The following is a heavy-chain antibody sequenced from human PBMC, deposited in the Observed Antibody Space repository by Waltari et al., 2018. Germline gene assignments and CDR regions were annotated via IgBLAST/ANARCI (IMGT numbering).Heavy chain of an antibody. V-gene: IGHV4-39*07. J-gene: IGHJ6*03. CDR2: IYYSGST. Sequence: QLQLQESGPGLVKPSETLSLTCTVSGGSISSSSYYWGWIRQPPGKGLEWIGSIYYSGSTYSNPSLKSRVTISVDTSKNQFSLKLSSVTAADTAVYYCARLSEAGNYMDVWGKGTTVTVSS. D-gene: IGHD6-25*01. CDR3: ARLSEAGNYMDV. CDR1: GGSISSSSYY.